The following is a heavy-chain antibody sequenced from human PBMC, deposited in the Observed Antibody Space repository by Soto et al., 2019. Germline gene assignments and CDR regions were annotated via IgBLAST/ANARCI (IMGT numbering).Heavy chain of an antibody. CDR1: GFTFGDYS. CDR2: IRSKAYGGTT. J-gene: IGHJ6*02. Sequence: PGGSLRLSCTASGFTFGDYSLSWLRQAPGKGLEWVGFIRSKAYGGTTEYAASVKGRFTISRDDSKSIAYLQMNSLKTEDTAVYYCTRAITVDTAMVPDSNYYYGMDVWGQGTTVTVSS. D-gene: IGHD5-18*01. CDR3: TRAITVDTAMVPDSNYYYGMDV. V-gene: IGHV3-49*03.